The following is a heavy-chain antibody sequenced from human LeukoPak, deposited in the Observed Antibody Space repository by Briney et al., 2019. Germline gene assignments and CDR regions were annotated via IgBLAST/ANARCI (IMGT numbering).Heavy chain of an antibody. J-gene: IGHJ5*02. CDR3: ARDRGTVVVVVDPSPGDNWFDP. D-gene: IGHD2-15*01. CDR2: INPSGGST. Sequence: ASVKVSCKASGYTFTSYYMHWVRQAPGQGLEWMGIINPSGGSTSYAQKFQGRVTMTRDTSTSTVYMELSSLRSEDTAVYYCARDRGTVVVVVDPSPGDNWFDPWGQGTLVTVSS. V-gene: IGHV1-46*01. CDR1: GYTFTSYY.